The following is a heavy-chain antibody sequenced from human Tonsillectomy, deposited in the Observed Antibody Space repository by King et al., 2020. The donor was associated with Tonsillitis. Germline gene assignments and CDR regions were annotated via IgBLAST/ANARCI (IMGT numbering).Heavy chain of an antibody. CDR3: AKVSRVSRGGTTGTTAFVGFDY. J-gene: IGHJ4*02. CDR2: ISVSGGST. D-gene: IGHD1-1*01. Sequence: VQLVESGGGLVQPGGSLRLSCAASGFTFSSYAMSWVRQAPGKGLEWFSAISVSGGSTYYADSVQGRFTISRDNSKNTLYQQMNSLRAEDTALYYCAKVSRVSRGGTTGTTAFVGFDYWGQGTLVTVSS. V-gene: IGHV3-23*04. CDR1: GFTFSSYA.